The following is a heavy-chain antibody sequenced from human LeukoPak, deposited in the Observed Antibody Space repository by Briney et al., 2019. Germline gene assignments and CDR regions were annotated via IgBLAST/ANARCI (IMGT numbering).Heavy chain of an antibody. CDR2: IIPIFGTA. CDR1: GGTFSSYA. D-gene: IGHD3-22*01. J-gene: IGHJ3*02. CDR3: ARGRDYCDSSADDAFDI. Sequence: SVEVSCKASGGTFSSYAISWVRQAPGQGLEWMGGIIPIFGTANYAQKFQGRVTITADESTSTAYMELSSLRSEDTAVYYCARGRDYCDSSADDAFDIWGQGTMVTVSS. V-gene: IGHV1-69*13.